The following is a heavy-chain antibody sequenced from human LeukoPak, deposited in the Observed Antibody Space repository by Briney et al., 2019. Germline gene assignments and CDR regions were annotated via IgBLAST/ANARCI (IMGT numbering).Heavy chain of an antibody. J-gene: IGHJ2*01. D-gene: IGHD2-2*02. V-gene: IGHV1-2*02. CDR3: AREYCSSTSCYTEGWYFDL. CDR1: GYTFTGYY. CDR2: INPNSGGT. Sequence: GASVKVSCKASGYTFTGYYMHWVRQAPGQGLEWMGWINPNSGGTNYAQKFQGRVTISVDTSKNQFSLKLSSVTAADTAVYYCAREYCSSTSCYTEGWYFDLWGRGTLVTVSS.